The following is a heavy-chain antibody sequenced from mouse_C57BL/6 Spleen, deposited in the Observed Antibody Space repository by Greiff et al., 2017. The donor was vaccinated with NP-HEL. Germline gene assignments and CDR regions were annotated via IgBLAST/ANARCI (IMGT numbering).Heavy chain of an antibody. CDR2: IRSKSNNYAT. V-gene: IGHV10-1*01. J-gene: IGHJ4*01. Sequence: EVKLVESGGGLVQPKGSLKLSCAASGFSFNTYAMNWVRQAPGKGLEWVARIRSKSNNYATYYADSVKDRFTISRDDSESMRYLQMNNLKTEDTAMYYCVRHGSSSAMDYWGQGTSVTVSS. D-gene: IGHD1-1*01. CDR1: GFSFNTYA. CDR3: VRHGSSSAMDY.